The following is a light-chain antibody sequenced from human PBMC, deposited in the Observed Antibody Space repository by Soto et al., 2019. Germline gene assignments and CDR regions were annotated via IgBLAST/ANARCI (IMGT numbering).Light chain of an antibody. CDR1: QSISSW. J-gene: IGKJ1*01. CDR2: KAS. CDR3: QQYSNYEWT. Sequence: DIQMTQSPSTLSASVGDRVTITCRASQSISSWLAWYQQKPGKAPNLLIYKASSLESGVPSRFSGSGSGTEFTLTITSLQPDDFATYYCQQYSNYEWTFGQGTKVEIK. V-gene: IGKV1-5*03.